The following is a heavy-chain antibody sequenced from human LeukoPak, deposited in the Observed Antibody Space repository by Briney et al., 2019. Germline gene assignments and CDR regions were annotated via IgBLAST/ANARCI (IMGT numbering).Heavy chain of an antibody. Sequence: SETLSLTCTVSGGSISSHYWSWIRQPPGKGLEWIGYIYYSGSTNYNPSLKSRVTISLDTSKSQFSLKLSSVTAADTAVYYCARRDYASGSYGLWGQGTLVTVSS. J-gene: IGHJ4*02. D-gene: IGHD3-10*01. CDR1: GGSISSHY. CDR3: ARRDYASGSYGL. CDR2: IYYSGST. V-gene: IGHV4-59*08.